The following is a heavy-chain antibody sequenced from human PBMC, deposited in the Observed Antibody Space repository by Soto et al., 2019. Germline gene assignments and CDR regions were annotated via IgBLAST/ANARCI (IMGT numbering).Heavy chain of an antibody. Sequence: ASVKVSCKASGYTFTSYYMHWVRQAPGQGLEWMGIINPSGGSTSYAQKFQGRVTMTRETSTSTVYMELSSLRSEDTAVYYCARVKYDWSYAVPSSPSEYYFDYWGQGTLVTVSS. D-gene: IGHD3-16*01. CDR2: INPSGGST. CDR3: ARVKYDWSYAVPSSPSEYYFDY. V-gene: IGHV1-46*01. CDR1: GYTFTSYY. J-gene: IGHJ4*02.